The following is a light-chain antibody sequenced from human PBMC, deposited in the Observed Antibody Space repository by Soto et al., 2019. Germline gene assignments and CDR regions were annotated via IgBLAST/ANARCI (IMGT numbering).Light chain of an antibody. Sequence: QSALTQPASVSGSPGQPITISCTGTSSDVGGYNYVSWYQQHPGKAPKLMIYDVNTRPSGVSNRFSGSKSGNTASLTISGLEAEDGADYYCSSYTSSISFGGGTKVTVL. CDR1: SSDVGGYNY. V-gene: IGLV2-14*01. CDR2: DVN. J-gene: IGLJ2*01. CDR3: SSYTSSIS.